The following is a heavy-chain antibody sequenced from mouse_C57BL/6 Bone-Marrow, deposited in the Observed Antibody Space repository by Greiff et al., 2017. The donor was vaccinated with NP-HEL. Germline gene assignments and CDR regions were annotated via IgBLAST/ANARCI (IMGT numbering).Heavy chain of an antibody. D-gene: IGHD1-1*01. Sequence: EVKLVESGGGLVKPGGSLKLSCAASGFTFSSYTMSWVRQTPEKRLEWVATISGGGGNTYYLASVKGRFTISRDNAKNTLYLQMSSLRSEDTALYYCARRTDYYGSSNWYFDVWGTGTTVTVSS. V-gene: IGHV5-9*01. CDR1: GFTFSSYT. CDR2: ISGGGGNT. J-gene: IGHJ1*03. CDR3: ARRTDYYGSSNWYFDV.